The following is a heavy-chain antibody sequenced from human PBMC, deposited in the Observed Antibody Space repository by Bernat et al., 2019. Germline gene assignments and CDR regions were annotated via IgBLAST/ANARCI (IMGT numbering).Heavy chain of an antibody. CDR1: GFIFSNYA. CDR3: ATPTGIEVTGPDC. D-gene: IGHD6-19*01. J-gene: IGHJ4*02. Sequence: EVQLLDSGGALVQPGGSLRLSCAASGFIFSNYAMSWIRQAPGKGLEWVSAICGDGSCTYYADSVKGRFTVSRDNSQSTLYLQMNSLRVEDTAIYYCATPTGIEVTGPDCWGLGTLVTVSS. CDR2: ICGDGSCT. V-gene: IGHV3-23*01.